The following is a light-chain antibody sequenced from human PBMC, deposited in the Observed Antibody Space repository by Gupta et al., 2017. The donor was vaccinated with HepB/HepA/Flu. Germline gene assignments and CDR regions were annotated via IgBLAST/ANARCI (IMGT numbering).Light chain of an antibody. CDR3: QQRQYWPPVT. CDR2: DAS. CDR1: QSVNKY. Sequence: VLTQSPDTLSLSQGERATLSCRASQSVNKYLAWYQHKPGQAPRLLIYDASNRATGIPARFSGGGSGTDFTLTISSLEPEDFAVYYCQQRQYWPPVTFGQGTRLEIK. J-gene: IGKJ5*01. V-gene: IGKV3-11*01.